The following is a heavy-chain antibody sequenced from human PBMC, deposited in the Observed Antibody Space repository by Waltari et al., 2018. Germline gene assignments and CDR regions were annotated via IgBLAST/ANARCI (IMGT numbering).Heavy chain of an antibody. CDR2: IRWNSGSI. Sequence: EVQLVESGGGLVQPGRSLRLSCAASGFTFDDSAMHWVRQAPGKGLEWVSGIRWNSGSIGYADSVKGRFTISRDNAKNSLYLQMNSLRAEDTALYYCAKDKSPSGYYYYMDVWGKGTTVTVSS. V-gene: IGHV3-9*01. J-gene: IGHJ6*03. D-gene: IGHD2-15*01. CDR1: GFTFDDSA. CDR3: AKDKSPSGYYYYMDV.